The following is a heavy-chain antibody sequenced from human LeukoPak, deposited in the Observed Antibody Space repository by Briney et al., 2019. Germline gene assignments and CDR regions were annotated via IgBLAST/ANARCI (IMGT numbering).Heavy chain of an antibody. V-gene: IGHV1-2*02. D-gene: IGHD1-7*01. CDR2: INPNSGGT. J-gene: IGHJ5*02. CDR3: ARARITGTTGFDP. CDR1: GGTYHSYG. Sequence: ASVKVSCKASGGTYHSYGIIWVRQAPGQGLEWMGWINPNSGGTNYAQKFQGRVTMTRDTSISTAYMELSRLRSDDTAVYYCARARITGTTGFDPWGQGTLVTVSS.